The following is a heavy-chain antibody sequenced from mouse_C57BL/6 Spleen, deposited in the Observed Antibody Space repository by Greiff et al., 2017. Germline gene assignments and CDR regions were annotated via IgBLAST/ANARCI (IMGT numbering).Heavy chain of an antibody. CDR3: ARDGLYGVFAY. CDR2: SRNKANDSTT. Sequence: EVKLMESGGGLVQSGRSLRLSCATSGFTFSDFYMEWVRQAPGQGLEWIAASRNKANDSTTESSASVKGRFIVSRNTSQSILYLQMDALRAEYTAIYFCARDGLYGVFAYWGQGTLVTVSA. D-gene: IGHD1-1*02. V-gene: IGHV7-1*01. CDR1: GFTFSDFY. J-gene: IGHJ3*01.